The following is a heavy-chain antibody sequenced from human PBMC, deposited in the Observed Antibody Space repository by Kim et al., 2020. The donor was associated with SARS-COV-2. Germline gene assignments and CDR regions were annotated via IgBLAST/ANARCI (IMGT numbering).Heavy chain of an antibody. Sequence: GGSLRLSCAASGFTFSSYGVNWVRQAPGKGLEWVSSISSSSSYIYYADSVRGRFTISRDNAKNSLYLQMHSLRAEDTAVYFCAKGSDGDHDAFDIWGQGTMVTVSS. J-gene: IGHJ3*02. V-gene: IGHV3-21*01. CDR3: AKGSDGDHDAFDI. CDR1: GFTFSSYG. CDR2: ISSSSSYI.